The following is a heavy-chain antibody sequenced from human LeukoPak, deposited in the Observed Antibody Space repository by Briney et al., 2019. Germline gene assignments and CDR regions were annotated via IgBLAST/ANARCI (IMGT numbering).Heavy chain of an antibody. CDR1: RFTFSSYS. CDR3: ARDPTYYYGSGSYYIDY. CDR2: ISSSSSYI. J-gene: IGHJ4*02. V-gene: IGHV3-21*04. Sequence: PGGSLRLSCAASRFTFSSYSMNWVRQAPGKGLEWVSSISSSSSYIYYADSVKGRFTISRDNAKNSLYLQMNSLRAEDTAVYYCARDPTYYYGSGSYYIDYWGQGTLVTVSS. D-gene: IGHD3-10*01.